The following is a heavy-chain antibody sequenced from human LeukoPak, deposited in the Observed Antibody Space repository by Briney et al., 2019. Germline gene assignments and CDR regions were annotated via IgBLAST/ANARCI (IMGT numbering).Heavy chain of an antibody. Sequence: GGSLRLSCAASGFTFSRFWMHWVRQAPGKGLVWVSRINSDGSATTYADSVKGRFTISRDNAKNSLYLQMNSLRAEDTAVYYCANHLACGSTSCPPFDYWGQGTLVTVSS. J-gene: IGHJ4*02. CDR2: INSDGSAT. CDR3: ANHLACGSTSCPPFDY. V-gene: IGHV3-74*03. CDR1: GFTFSRFW. D-gene: IGHD2-2*01.